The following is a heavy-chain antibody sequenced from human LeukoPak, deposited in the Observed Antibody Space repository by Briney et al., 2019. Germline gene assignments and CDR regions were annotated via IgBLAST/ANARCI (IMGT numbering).Heavy chain of an antibody. D-gene: IGHD3-10*01. J-gene: IGHJ5*02. CDR1: GGSISSYY. Sequence: SETLSLTCTVSGGSISSYYWSWIRQPAGKGLEWIGRIYTSGSTNYNPSLKSRVTMSVDTSKNQFSLKLSSVTAADTAVYYCAGYGSGSYYDPEAYNWFDPWGQGTLVTVSS. CDR2: IYTSGST. CDR3: AGYGSGSYYDPEAYNWFDP. V-gene: IGHV4-4*07.